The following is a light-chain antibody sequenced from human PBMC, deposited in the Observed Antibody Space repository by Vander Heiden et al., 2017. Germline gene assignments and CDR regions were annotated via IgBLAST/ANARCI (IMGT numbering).Light chain of an antibody. Sequence: EIQMTQAPSPLSASVGGRGTITCRASQSISSYLNWYQQKPGKAPTLLIYAASSLQSGGPSRFSSSGSGTDFTLTISSLQPEDFATYYCQQSYSTPPFTFGPGTKVDIK. CDR3: QQSYSTPPFT. V-gene: IGKV1-39*01. CDR2: AAS. J-gene: IGKJ3*01. CDR1: QSISSY.